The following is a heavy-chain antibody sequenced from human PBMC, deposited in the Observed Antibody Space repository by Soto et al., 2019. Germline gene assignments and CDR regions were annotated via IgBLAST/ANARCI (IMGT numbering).Heavy chain of an antibody. J-gene: IGHJ4*02. CDR3: ARHRLAGGGILWFGESQHFDY. CDR1: GGSISSSSYY. D-gene: IGHD3-10*01. CDR2: IYYSGST. Sequence: SETLSLTCTVSGGSISSSSYYWGWIRQPPGKGLEWIGSIYYSGSTYYNPSLKSRVTISVDTSKNQFSLKLSSVTAADTAVYYCARHRLAGGGILWFGESQHFDYWGQGTLVTVSS. V-gene: IGHV4-39*01.